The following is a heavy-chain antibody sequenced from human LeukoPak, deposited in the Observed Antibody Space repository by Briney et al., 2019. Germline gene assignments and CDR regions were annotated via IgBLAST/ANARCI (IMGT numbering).Heavy chain of an antibody. J-gene: IGHJ5*02. V-gene: IGHV3-74*01. CDR2: INSDGSST. Sequence: GGSLRLSCAASGFTFSSYWMHWVRQAPGKGLVWVSRINSDGSSTSYADSVKGRFTISRDNAKNTLYLQMNSLRAEDTAVYYCARGEPVRIAAAGTYHWGQGTLVTVSS. D-gene: IGHD6-13*01. CDR3: ARGEPVRIAAAGTYH. CDR1: GFTFSSYW.